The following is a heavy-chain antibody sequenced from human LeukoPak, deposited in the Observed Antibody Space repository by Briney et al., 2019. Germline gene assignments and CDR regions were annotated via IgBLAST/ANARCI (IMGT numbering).Heavy chain of an antibody. J-gene: IGHJ4*02. CDR2: IYYSGST. V-gene: IGHV4-59*01. CDR1: GGSISSYY. D-gene: IGHD3-3*01. CDR3: ASRSSIWSGYQDTLYYFDS. Sequence: SETLSLTCTVAGGSISSYYWSWIRQPPGKRLEWIGHIYYSGSTNYNPSLKSRVTISVDTPKNQSSLKLSSVTAADTAVYYCASRSSIWSGYQDTLYYFDSWGQGTLVTVSS.